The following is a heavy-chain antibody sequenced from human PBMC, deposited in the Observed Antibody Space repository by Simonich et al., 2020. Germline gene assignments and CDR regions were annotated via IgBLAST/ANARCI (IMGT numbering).Heavy chain of an antibody. CDR1: GYTFTSCG. D-gene: IGHD1-1*01. V-gene: IGHV1-18*01. CDR3: ARSTTGTTAFDI. J-gene: IGHJ3*02. CDR2: ISEYNGTT. Sequence: QVQLVQSGAAVKKPGASVKVSCKASGYTFTSCGISWGRHAPGKGLEWMGRISEYNGTTNNAQKHQGRVTMTTDTTTSTAYMELRSLRSDDTAVYYCARSTTGTTAFDILGQGTMVTVSS.